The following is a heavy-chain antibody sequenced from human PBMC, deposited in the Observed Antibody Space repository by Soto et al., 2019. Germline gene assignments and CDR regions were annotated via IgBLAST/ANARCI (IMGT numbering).Heavy chain of an antibody. CDR3: ARGGGYDSFDF. D-gene: IGHD2-15*01. CDR1: GVEMTDGGYS. CDR2: IGHLETT. Sequence: PSEPLSLTCSVSGVEMTDGGYSWSWIRQSPEKGLEWLGYIGHLETTYYTPSFKSRLYLSIDRTRNQFSLGLSSMTAADKAVYYCARGGGYDSFDFWGQGIQVTVSS. J-gene: IGHJ4*02. V-gene: IGHV4-30-2*06.